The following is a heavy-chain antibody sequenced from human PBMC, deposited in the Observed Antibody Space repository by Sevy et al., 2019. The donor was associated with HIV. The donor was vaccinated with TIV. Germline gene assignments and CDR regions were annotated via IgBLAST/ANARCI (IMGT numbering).Heavy chain of an antibody. Sequence: GEPLKISCAASGFTFSTYTMNWVRQAPGKGLEWVSSISSSSSYIYYADSVKGRFTISRDNAKNSLYLQMNSLRVEDTAVYYCARAAYYCSTTSCYIDYWGQGTLVTVSS. V-gene: IGHV3-21*01. D-gene: IGHD2-2*02. CDR1: GFTFSTYT. CDR3: ARAAYYCSTTSCYIDY. J-gene: IGHJ4*02. CDR2: ISSSSSYI.